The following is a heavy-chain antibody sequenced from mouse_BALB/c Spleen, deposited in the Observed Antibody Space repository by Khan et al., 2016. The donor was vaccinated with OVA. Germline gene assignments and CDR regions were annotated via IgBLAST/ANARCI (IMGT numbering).Heavy chain of an antibody. D-gene: IGHD2-4*01. CDR3: ARDDYFVGDAMDY. V-gene: IGHV1S56*01. J-gene: IGHJ4*01. CDR1: GYTFTTYY. CDR2: IYPGNINT. Sequence: QVQLQQSGPELVKPGASVRISCKASGYTFTTYYIHWVRQRPGQGLEWIGWIYPGNINTKYNERFKGKATLTADKSSSTAYIHLSSLTSEDSAVYFCARDDYFVGDAMDYWGQGTSVTVSS.